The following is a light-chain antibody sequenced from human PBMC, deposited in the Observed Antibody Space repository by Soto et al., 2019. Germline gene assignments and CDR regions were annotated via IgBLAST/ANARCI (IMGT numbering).Light chain of an antibody. CDR3: GTWESYLSVGV. J-gene: IGLJ2*01. CDR2: DNN. CDR1: ASNIGSNS. Sequence: HSVLTQPPSVSAAPGQTVTISCSGSASNIGSNSVSWYQQVPGTAPKLLLYDNNERPSGIPDRFFGSKSGTSATLGITGLQTADEADYYCGTWESYLSVGVFGGGTKVTVL. V-gene: IGLV1-51*01.